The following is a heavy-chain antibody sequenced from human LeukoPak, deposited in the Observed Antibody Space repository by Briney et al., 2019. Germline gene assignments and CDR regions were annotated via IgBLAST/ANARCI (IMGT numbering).Heavy chain of an antibody. CDR1: GFTFSSYG. CDR2: IWYGGSNK. D-gene: IGHD4-23*01. V-gene: IGHV3-30*18. J-gene: IGHJ3*02. CDR3: AKEMTTVVKAAGAFDI. Sequence: PGRSLRLSCAASGFTFSSYGMHWVRQAPGKGLEWVAVIWYGGSNKYYADSVKGRFTISRDNSKNTLYLQMNSLRAEDTAVYYCAKEMTTVVKAAGAFDIWGQGTMVTVSS.